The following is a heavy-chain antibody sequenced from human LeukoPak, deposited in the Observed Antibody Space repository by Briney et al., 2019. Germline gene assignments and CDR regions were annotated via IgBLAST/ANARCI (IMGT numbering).Heavy chain of an antibody. CDR3: ARDSMVRGVIRQYYYGMDV. CDR1: GFTFSSYW. CDR2: INSDGSST. J-gene: IGHJ6*04. Sequence: PGGSLRLSCAASGFTFSSYWMHWVRQAPGKGLVWVSRINSDGSSTSYADSVKGRFTISRDNAKNTLYLQMNGLRAEDTAVYYCARDSMVRGVIRQYYYGMDVWGKGTTVTVSS. V-gene: IGHV3-74*01. D-gene: IGHD3-10*01.